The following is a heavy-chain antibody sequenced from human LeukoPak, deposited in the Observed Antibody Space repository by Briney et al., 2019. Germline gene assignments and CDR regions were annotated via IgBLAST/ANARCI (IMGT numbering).Heavy chain of an antibody. CDR2: VNGRGVST. D-gene: IGHD3-22*01. Sequence: GGSLRLSCAASGFTFSSYAMSWVRQAPGKGLEWVSCVNGRGVSTYYADSVKGRFTISKDNSKNTLYLQMSSLRADDTAIYYCAREAYYDCSGSLDYWGQGTLVTVSS. V-gene: IGHV3-23*01. CDR1: GFTFSSYA. CDR3: AREAYYDCSGSLDY. J-gene: IGHJ4*02.